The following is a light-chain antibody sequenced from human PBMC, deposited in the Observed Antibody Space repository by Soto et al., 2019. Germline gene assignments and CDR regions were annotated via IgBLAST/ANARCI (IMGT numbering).Light chain of an antibody. J-gene: IGLJ2*01. Sequence: QSVLTQAPSASGTPGQRVTILCSGTASNVEVNTENWYKQLPGTAPNLLIFLNNQRPSGVPDRFSGSKSGASASLAISGLRSEDEADYYCAAWDDSLNGPIFGGGTKLTVL. CDR1: ASNVEVNT. CDR3: AAWDDSLNGPI. CDR2: LNN. V-gene: IGLV1-44*01.